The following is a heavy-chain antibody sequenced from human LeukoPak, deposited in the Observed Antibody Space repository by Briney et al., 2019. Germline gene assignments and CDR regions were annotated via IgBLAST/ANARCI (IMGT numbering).Heavy chain of an antibody. J-gene: IGHJ4*02. CDR1: GFTFSSYA. CDR3: AKDRVTWAY. CDR2: ISYDGSNK. D-gene: IGHD2-21*02. V-gene: IGHV3-30-3*01. Sequence: GGSLRLSCAASGFTFSSYAMHWVRQAPGKGLEWVAVISYDGSNKYYADSVKGRFTISRDNSKNTLYLQMNSLRAEDTAVYYCAKDRVTWAYWGQGSLVTVSS.